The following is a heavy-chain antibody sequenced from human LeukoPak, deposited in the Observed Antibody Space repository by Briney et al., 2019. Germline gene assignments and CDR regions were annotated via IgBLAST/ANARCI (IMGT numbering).Heavy chain of an antibody. D-gene: IGHD2-15*01. J-gene: IGHJ4*02. V-gene: IGHV1-18*01. CDR1: GYTFTSYG. CDR2: ISAYNGNT. CDR3: ARVAVPYCSGGSCYGLDY. Sequence: ASVKVSCKASGYTFTSYGISWVRQAPGQGLEWMGWISAYNGNTNYAQKLQGRVTMTTDTSTSTAYMELRSLRSDDTAVYYCARVAVPYCSGGSCYGLDYWGQGTLVTVS.